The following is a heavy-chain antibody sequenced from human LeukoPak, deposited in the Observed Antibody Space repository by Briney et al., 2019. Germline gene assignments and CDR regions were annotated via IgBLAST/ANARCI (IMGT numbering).Heavy chain of an antibody. CDR3: ARGGVIWTTVTTTHSY. J-gene: IGHJ4*02. V-gene: IGHV4-38-2*02. D-gene: IGHD4-17*01. CDR1: GYSISSGYY. Sequence: SETLSLTCTVSGYSISSGYYWGWIRQPPGKGLEWIGSIYHSGSTYYNPSLKSRVTISVDTSKNQFSLKLSSVTAADTAVYYCARGGVIWTTVTTTHSYWGQGTLVTVSS. CDR2: IYHSGST.